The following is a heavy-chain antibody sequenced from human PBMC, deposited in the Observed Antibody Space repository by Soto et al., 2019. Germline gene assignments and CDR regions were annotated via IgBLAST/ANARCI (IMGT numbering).Heavy chain of an antibody. CDR3: AREQYGQQLVPLNYYGMDV. CDR1: GFTFSSYW. Sequence: PGGSLRLSCAASGFTFSSYWMSWVRQAPGKRLEWVANIKQDGSEKYYVDSVKGRFTISRDNAKNSLYLQMNSLRAEDTAVYYCAREQYGQQLVPLNYYGMDVWGQGTTVTVSS. D-gene: IGHD6-13*01. J-gene: IGHJ6*02. CDR2: IKQDGSEK. V-gene: IGHV3-7*05.